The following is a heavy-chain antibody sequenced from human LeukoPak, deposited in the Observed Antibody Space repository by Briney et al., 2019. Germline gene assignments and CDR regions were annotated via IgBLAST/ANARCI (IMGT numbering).Heavy chain of an antibody. Sequence: ASVKVSCKASGYTFTSHGISWVRQAPGQGLEWMGWISAYNGNTNYAQKLQGRVTMTTDTSTSTAYMELRSLRSDDTAVYYCARDLGTGYSYGYFDYWGQGTLVTVSS. CDR1: GYTFTSHG. D-gene: IGHD5-18*01. J-gene: IGHJ4*02. CDR2: ISAYNGNT. CDR3: ARDLGTGYSYGYFDY. V-gene: IGHV1-18*01.